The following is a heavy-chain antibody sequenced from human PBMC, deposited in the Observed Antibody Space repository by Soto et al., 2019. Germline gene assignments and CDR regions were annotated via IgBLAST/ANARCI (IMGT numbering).Heavy chain of an antibody. D-gene: IGHD3-10*01. Sequence: QVQLVESGGGVVQPGRSLRLSCAASGFTFSSYAMHWVRQAPGKGLEWVAVISYDGSNKYYADSVKGRFTISRDNSKNTLYLQMNSLRAEDTAVYYCARDSGGMYYYYYGMDVWGQGTTVTVSS. J-gene: IGHJ6*02. CDR3: ARDSGGMYYYYYGMDV. V-gene: IGHV3-30-3*01. CDR1: GFTFSSYA. CDR2: ISYDGSNK.